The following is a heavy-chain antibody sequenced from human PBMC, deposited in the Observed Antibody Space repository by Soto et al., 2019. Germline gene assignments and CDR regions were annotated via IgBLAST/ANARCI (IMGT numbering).Heavy chain of an antibody. CDR3: AKFSCSSTSCWPSPFDY. CDR2: ISGSGGST. J-gene: IGHJ4*02. Sequence: GGSLRLSCAASGFTFSSYAMSWVRQAPGKGLEWVSAISGSGGSTFYADSVKGRFTISRDNSKNTLYLQVTSLRAEDTAVYYCAKFSCSSTSCWPSPFDYWGQGTLVTVSS. V-gene: IGHV3-23*01. D-gene: IGHD2-2*01. CDR1: GFTFSSYA.